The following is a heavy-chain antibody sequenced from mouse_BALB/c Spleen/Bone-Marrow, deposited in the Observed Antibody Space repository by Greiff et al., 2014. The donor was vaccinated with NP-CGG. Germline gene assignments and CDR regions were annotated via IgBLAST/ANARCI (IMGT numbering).Heavy chain of an antibody. V-gene: IGHV14-3*02. D-gene: IGHD1-1*01. J-gene: IGHJ2*01. CDR2: IDPANGNT. Sequence: VQLKESGAELVKPGASVELSCTASGFNIKDTYLHWVKQRPEQGLEWIGRIDPANGNTEYDPKFQGKATITADTSSNTAYLQLSSLASEDTAVYYCTDSYYNAGPYFDYWGQGTTLTVSS. CDR3: TDSYYNAGPYFDY. CDR1: GFNIKDTY.